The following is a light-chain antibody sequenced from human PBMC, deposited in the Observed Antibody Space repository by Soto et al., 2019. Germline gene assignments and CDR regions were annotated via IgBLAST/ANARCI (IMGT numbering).Light chain of an antibody. CDR1: QTVNSVY. CDR2: DSF. CDR3: QQFETSPWT. V-gene: IGKV3-20*01. J-gene: IGKJ1*01. Sequence: ENVLTQSPGTLSLSPGQRATLSCRATQTVNSVYVAWYQQKPGQAPRLLIFDSFKRATGVPDRFSGSGSGTDFSLTISRVQPDDSAVYYCQQFETSPWTFGQGTRLEIK.